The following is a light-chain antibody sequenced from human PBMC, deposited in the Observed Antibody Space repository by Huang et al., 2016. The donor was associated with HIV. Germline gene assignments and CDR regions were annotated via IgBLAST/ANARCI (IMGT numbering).Light chain of an antibody. CDR1: QNVRNN. CDR3: QQYDKWPPGLT. Sequence: EIMMTQSPATLSVSPGGRATLSCRASQNVRNNLAWYQQKTGQAPRLRIYETSTRASGIPARFGGSGSATDFTLTISGLQSEDFAIYYCQQYDKWPPGLTFGGGTKVEI. J-gene: IGKJ4*01. V-gene: IGKV3D-15*01. CDR2: ETS.